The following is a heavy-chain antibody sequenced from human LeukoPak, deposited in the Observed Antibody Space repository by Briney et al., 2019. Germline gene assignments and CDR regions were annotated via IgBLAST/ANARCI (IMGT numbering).Heavy chain of an antibody. CDR1: GGSISSSSYY. D-gene: IGHD3-22*01. CDR2: IYYSGIT. J-gene: IGHJ4*02. Sequence: PSETLSLXCTVSGGSISSSSYYWGWIRQPPGKGLEWIGSIYYSGITYYNPSLKSRVTISVDMSKNQFSLKLSSVTAADTAVYYCARLIYYDSSGYLDYWGQGSLVTVSS. CDR3: ARLIYYDSSGYLDY. V-gene: IGHV4-39*07.